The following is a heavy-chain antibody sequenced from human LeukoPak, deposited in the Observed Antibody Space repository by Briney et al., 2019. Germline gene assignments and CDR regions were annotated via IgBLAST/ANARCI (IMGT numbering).Heavy chain of an antibody. D-gene: IGHD1-1*01. CDR2: INPNSGGT. J-gene: IGHJ4*02. V-gene: IGHV1-2*02. CDR3: ARYPGTTSYPFDY. CDR1: GYTFTGYY. Sequence: ASVKVSCKASGYTFTGYYMHWVRQAAGQGLEWMGWINPNSGGTNYAQKFQGRVTMTRDTSISTAYMELSRLRSDDTAVYYCARYPGTTSYPFDYWGQGTLVTVSS.